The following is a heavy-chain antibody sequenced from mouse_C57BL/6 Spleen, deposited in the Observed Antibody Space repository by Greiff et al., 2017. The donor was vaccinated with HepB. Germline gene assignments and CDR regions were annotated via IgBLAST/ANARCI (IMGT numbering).Heavy chain of an antibody. Sequence: EVQLVESGGGLVKPGGSLKLSCAASGFTFSDYGMHWVRQAPEKGLEWVAYISSGSSTIYYADTVKGRFTISRDNAKNTLFLQMTSLRSEDTAMYYCARPIYYGSSSSYWYFDVWGTGTTVTVSS. CDR1: GFTFSDYG. J-gene: IGHJ1*03. CDR3: ARPIYYGSSSSYWYFDV. CDR2: ISSGSSTI. V-gene: IGHV5-17*01. D-gene: IGHD1-1*01.